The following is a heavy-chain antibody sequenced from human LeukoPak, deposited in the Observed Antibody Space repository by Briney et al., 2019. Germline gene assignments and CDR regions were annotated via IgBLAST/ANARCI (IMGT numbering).Heavy chain of an antibody. J-gene: IGHJ3*02. CDR1: GGSISSGSYY. CDR3: ASVLVPAARGAFDI. CDR2: IYTSGST. D-gene: IGHD2-2*01. V-gene: IGHV4-61*02. Sequence: TSETLSLTCTVSGGSISSGSYYWSWIRQPAGKGLEWIGRIYTSGSTNYNPSLKSRVTISVDTSKNQFSLKLSSVTAADTAVYYCASVLVPAARGAFDILGQGTMVTVSS.